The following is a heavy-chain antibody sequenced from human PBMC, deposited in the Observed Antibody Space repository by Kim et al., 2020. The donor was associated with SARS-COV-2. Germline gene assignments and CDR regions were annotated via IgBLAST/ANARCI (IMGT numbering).Heavy chain of an antibody. Sequence: GESLRLSCAASGFNVRNTYLSWVRQAPGKGLEWVSLIYSDGRTFYADSVKDRFTVSKDNSRDTLYLQMNSLAAADTAVYYCARAGYYDSSGYYFDFPFDVWGQGTLVTVSS. D-gene: IGHD3-22*01. V-gene: IGHV3-66*01. CDR1: GFNVRNTY. CDR2: IYSDGRT. J-gene: IGHJ4*02. CDR3: ARAGYYDSSGYYFDFPFDV.